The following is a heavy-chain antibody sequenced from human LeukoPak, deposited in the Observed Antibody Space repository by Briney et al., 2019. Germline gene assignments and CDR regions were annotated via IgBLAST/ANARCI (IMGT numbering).Heavy chain of an antibody. D-gene: IGHD1-14*01. CDR3: ARVRNTRSPFDY. Sequence: GGSLRLSCAASGFTFSSYGMHWVRQAPGKGLEWVAVISYDGSNKYYADSVKGRFTISRDNSKNTLYLQLNSLRAEDTAVYYCARVRNTRSPFDYWGQGTLVTVSS. CDR1: GFTFSSYG. CDR2: ISYDGSNK. V-gene: IGHV3-30*03. J-gene: IGHJ4*02.